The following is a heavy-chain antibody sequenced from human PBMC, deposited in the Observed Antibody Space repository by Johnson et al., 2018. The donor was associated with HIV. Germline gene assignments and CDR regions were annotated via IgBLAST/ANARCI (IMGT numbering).Heavy chain of an antibody. D-gene: IGHD4-17*01. CDR3: ARPGGDYSAFDI. Sequence: GSLRLSCAASGFTFSSYAMHWVRQAPGKGLEYVSAISSDGGSSYSANSVKGRFTISRDNSKNTLFLQMGSLRAEDMAVYYCARPGGDYSAFDIWGQGTMVTVSS. CDR1: GFTFSSYA. J-gene: IGHJ3*02. CDR2: ISSDGGSS. V-gene: IGHV3-64*01.